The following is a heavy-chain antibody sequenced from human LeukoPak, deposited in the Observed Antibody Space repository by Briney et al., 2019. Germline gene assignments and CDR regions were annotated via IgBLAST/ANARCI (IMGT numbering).Heavy chain of an antibody. V-gene: IGHV3-53*01. CDR3: ARASSWYLGYYDF. Sequence: GGCLRLSCAASGFTVSSNHMIWVRLAPGKGLEWVSILDSGGSTNYADSVKGRFTISRDSSKNTLSLQMNNLRAEDTGVYYCARASSWYLGYYDFWGQGTLVTVAS. CDR2: LDSGGST. J-gene: IGHJ4*02. CDR1: GFTVSSNH. D-gene: IGHD6-13*01.